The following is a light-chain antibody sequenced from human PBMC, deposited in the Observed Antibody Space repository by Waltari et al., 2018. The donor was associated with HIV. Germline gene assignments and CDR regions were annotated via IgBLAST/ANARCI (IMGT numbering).Light chain of an antibody. CDR1: SSYVDTF. Sequence: HYALTQPHSVSGSPGQSLTIPCTGTSSYVDTFVSWYQQHPGKAPKVIIYDVNKRPPGVPDRFSGSNSGNTASLTISGLQAEDEADYHCCLHAGNFIFVFGTGTKVTVL. V-gene: IGLV2-11*01. CDR2: DVN. J-gene: IGLJ1*01. CDR3: CLHAGNFIFV.